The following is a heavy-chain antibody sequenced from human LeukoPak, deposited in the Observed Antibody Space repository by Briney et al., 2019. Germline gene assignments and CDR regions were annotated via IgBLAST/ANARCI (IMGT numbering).Heavy chain of an antibody. CDR2: ISYDGSNK. CDR3: AKGAWASDYGGNSFWYYFDY. D-gene: IGHD4-23*01. CDR1: GFTFSSYG. Sequence: PGGSLRLSCAASGFTFSSYGMHWVRQAPGKGLEWVAVISYDGSNKYYADSVKGRFTISRDNSKNTLYLQMNSLRAEDTAVYYCAKGAWASDYGGNSFWYYFDYWGQGTLVTVSS. J-gene: IGHJ4*02. V-gene: IGHV3-30*18.